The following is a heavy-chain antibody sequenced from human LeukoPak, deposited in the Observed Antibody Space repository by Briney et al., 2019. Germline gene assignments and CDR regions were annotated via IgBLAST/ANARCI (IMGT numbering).Heavy chain of an antibody. J-gene: IGHJ4*02. CDR1: GFSFSNYW. CDR2: INSDGTNI. CDR3: AGGYSYEYYFDY. D-gene: IGHD5-18*01. V-gene: IGHV3-74*01. Sequence: PGGSLRLSCAASGFSFSNYWMHWVRQAPGKGLVWVSRINSDGTNIRYADSVKGRFTISRDNAKNTLYLQMNSLRAEDTAVYYCAGGYSYEYYFDYWGQGTLVTVSS.